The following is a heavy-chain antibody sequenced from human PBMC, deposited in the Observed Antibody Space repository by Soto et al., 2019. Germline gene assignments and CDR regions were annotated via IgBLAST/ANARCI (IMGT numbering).Heavy chain of an antibody. Sequence: QVQLVQSGAEVKEPGDSVRVSCEASGYTFTAYYIHWVRQAPGQGLEWMGWINPKFGDTTYAQDFQGRVSMTRDMYISTVCMELSRLASDDSARYYCARNMVDYYAPGSGNGHGFWGQGTTVTVFS. D-gene: IGHD6-25*01. V-gene: IGHV1-2*02. CDR1: GYTFTAYY. CDR3: ARNMVDYYAPGSGNGHGF. J-gene: IGHJ6*02. CDR2: INPKFGDT.